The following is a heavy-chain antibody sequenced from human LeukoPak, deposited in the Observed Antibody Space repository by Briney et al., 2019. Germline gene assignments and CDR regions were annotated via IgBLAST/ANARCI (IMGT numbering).Heavy chain of an antibody. CDR1: GGSISSGDYY. D-gene: IGHD3-10*01. Sequence: PSETLSLTCTVSGGSISSGDYYWSWIRQPPGKGLEWIGYIYYSGSTYYNPSLKSRVTISVDTSKNQFPLKLSSVTAADTAVYYCAREADTMVRGVIIRGWFDPWGQGTLATVSS. CDR2: IYYSGST. J-gene: IGHJ5*02. V-gene: IGHV4-30-4*01. CDR3: AREADTMVRGVIIRGWFDP.